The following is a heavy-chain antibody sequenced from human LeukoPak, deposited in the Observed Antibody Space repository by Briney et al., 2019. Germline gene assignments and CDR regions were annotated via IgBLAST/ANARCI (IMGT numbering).Heavy chain of an antibody. V-gene: IGHV4-39*07. Sequence: SETLSLTCTVSGGSISSSSYYWGWIRQPPGKGLEWIGSIYYSGSTYYNPSLKSRVTISVDTFKNQFSLKLSSVTAADAAVYYCARVAFELLSGLNWFDPWGQGTLVTVSS. CDR3: ARVAFELLSGLNWFDP. J-gene: IGHJ5*02. D-gene: IGHD2-2*01. CDR1: GGSISSSSYY. CDR2: IYYSGST.